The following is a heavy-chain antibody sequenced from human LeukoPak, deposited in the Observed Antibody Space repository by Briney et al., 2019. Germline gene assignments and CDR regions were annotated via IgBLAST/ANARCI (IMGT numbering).Heavy chain of an antibody. V-gene: IGHV1-18*01. D-gene: IGHD6-13*01. Sequence: ASVRVSCEPSGYTFTSYAISCGRQAPGQGLEWMGWISAYNGNTNYAQKLQGRVTMTTDTSTSTAYMELRSLRSDDTAVYYCSRGGSSWVYNWFDPWGQGTLVTVSS. CDR3: SRGGSSWVYNWFDP. CDR2: ISAYNGNT. CDR1: GYTFTSYA. J-gene: IGHJ5*02.